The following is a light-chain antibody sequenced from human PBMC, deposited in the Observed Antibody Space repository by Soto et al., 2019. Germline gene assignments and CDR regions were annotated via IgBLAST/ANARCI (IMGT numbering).Light chain of an antibody. Sequence: DIQLTQSPSTLSASVGDRVTITCRAGQSVDDWLAWYQQKPGKAPNLLISRTSILKSGVPSRFSGSGSGTEFTLTIRSLQPDDFATYYCQQYSHYSRTFGQGNKVEI. CDR2: RTS. V-gene: IGKV1-5*03. J-gene: IGKJ1*01. CDR1: QSVDDW. CDR3: QQYSHYSRT.